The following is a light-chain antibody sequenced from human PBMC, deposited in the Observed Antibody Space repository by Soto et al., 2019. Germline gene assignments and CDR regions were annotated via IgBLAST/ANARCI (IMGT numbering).Light chain of an antibody. CDR2: DLN. Sequence: QSALTQPASVSGSPGQSITISCTGTSSDVGAYDSVSWYQQHPGKAPKLMIFDLNTRPSRVSSRFSGSKSGNTASLTISGLRAEDEADYYCSSYTSGSTLVVFGGGTKLTVL. CDR3: SSYTSGSTLVV. V-gene: IGLV2-14*03. CDR1: SSDVGAYDS. J-gene: IGLJ2*01.